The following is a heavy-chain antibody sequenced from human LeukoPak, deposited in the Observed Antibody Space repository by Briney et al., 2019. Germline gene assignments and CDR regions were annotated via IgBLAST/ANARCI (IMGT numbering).Heavy chain of an antibody. CDR2: INPNSGGT. J-gene: IGHJ6*03. CDR1: GYTFAGYS. V-gene: IGHV1-2*02. Sequence: ASVKVSCKASGYTFAGYSMHWVRQAPGQGLEWMGWINPNSGGTNYAQKLQGRVTMTTDTSTSTAYMELRSLRSDDTAVYYCARDPYSSSWYGYYYYYMDVWGKGTTVTVSS. CDR3: ARDPYSSSWYGYYYYYMDV. D-gene: IGHD6-13*01.